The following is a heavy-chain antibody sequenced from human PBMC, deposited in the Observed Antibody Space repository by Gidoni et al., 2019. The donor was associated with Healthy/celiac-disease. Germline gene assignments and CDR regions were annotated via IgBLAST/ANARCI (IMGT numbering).Heavy chain of an antibody. J-gene: IGHJ3*02. V-gene: IGHV3-23*01. Sequence: EVQLLESGGGLVQPGGSLRLSCAASGFTFSSYAMSWVRQAPGKELEWVSAISGSGGSTYYADSVKGRFTISRDNSKNTLYLQMYSLRAEDTAVYYCAKDGEYSSSLDAFDIWGQGTMVTVSS. CDR1: GFTFSSYA. CDR2: ISGSGGST. D-gene: IGHD6-6*01. CDR3: AKDGEYSSSLDAFDI.